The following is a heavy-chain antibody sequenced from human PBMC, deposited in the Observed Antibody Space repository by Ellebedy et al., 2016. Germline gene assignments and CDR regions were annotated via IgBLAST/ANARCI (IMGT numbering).Heavy chain of an antibody. J-gene: IGHJ3*02. CDR2: INPNSGGT. CDR1: GYPFTTYY. CDR3: ARAHVVITTSDAFDI. V-gene: IGHV1-2*02. D-gene: IGHD3-22*01. Sequence: ASVKVSXXASGYPFTTYYMHWVRQAPGQGLEWMGWINPNSGGTNYAQKFQGRVTMTRDTSISAAYMELSRLRSDDTAVYYCARAHVVITTSDAFDIWGQGTMVTVSS.